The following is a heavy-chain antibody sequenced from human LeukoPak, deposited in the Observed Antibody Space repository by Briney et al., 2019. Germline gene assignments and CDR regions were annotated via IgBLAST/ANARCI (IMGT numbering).Heavy chain of an antibody. CDR3: AREKGGYYFDS. CDR1: GFTVSSNY. V-gene: IGHV3-53*01. J-gene: IGHJ4*02. Sequence: PGGSLRLSCAASGFTVSSNYMSWVRQAPGKGLEWVSVIYSGGSTYYADSVKGRFTISRDNSKNTLYLQMNSLRAEDTALYYCAREKGGYYFDSWGQGTLVTVSS. CDR2: IYSGGST.